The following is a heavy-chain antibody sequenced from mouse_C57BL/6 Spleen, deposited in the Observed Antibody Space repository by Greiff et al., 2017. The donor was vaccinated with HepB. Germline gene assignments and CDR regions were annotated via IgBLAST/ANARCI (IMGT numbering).Heavy chain of an antibody. V-gene: IGHV5-6*01. Sequence: EVMLVESGGDLVKPGGSLKLSCAASGFTFSSYGLSWVRQTPDKRLEWVATISSGGSYTYYPDSVKGRFTISRDNAKNTLYLQMSSLKSEDTAMYYCARHEVDYYGSSYVAWFAYWGQGTLVTVSA. CDR1: GFTFSSYG. D-gene: IGHD1-1*01. CDR3: ARHEVDYYGSSYVAWFAY. J-gene: IGHJ3*01. CDR2: ISSGGSYT.